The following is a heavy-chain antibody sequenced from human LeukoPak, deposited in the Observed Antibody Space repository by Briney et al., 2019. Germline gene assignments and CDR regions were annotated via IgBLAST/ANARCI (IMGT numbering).Heavy chain of an antibody. J-gene: IGHJ4*02. CDR3: AKISGSYFGY. D-gene: IGHD1-26*01. Sequence: SETLSLTCTVSGGSITNYYWSWIRQPPGKGLEWIGYIYYTGSTSYNTSLKSRVTISLDTSKNQFSLKVSSVTAADTAMYYCAKISGSYFGYWGQGTLVTVSS. CDR2: IYYTGST. V-gene: IGHV4-59*01. CDR1: GGSITNYY.